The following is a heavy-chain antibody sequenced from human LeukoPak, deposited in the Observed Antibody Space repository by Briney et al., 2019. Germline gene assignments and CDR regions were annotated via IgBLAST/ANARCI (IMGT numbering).Heavy chain of an antibody. Sequence: SETLSLTCAVSGGSISSYYWSWIRQPPGKELEWIGYIYNSGSTNYNPSLKSRVTISIDTSRNQFSMNLNSVTAADTAVYYCAKGAGPPWFDPWGQGTLVTVSS. D-gene: IGHD6-19*01. J-gene: IGHJ5*02. CDR2: IYNSGST. CDR1: GGSISSYY. V-gene: IGHV4-59*08. CDR3: AKGAGPPWFDP.